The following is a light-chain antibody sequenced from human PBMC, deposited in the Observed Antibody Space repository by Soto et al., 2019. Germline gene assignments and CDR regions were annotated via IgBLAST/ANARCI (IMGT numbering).Light chain of an antibody. Sequence: EIVMTQSPATLYVSPGERATLSCRASQSVSGSLAWYQQKPGQAPRLLIYGASTRATDVPARFSGSGSGTEFTLTISSLQSEDFAVYYCQQYKSWAMFTFGPGTKVEIK. J-gene: IGKJ3*01. V-gene: IGKV3-15*01. CDR2: GAS. CDR3: QQYKSWAMFT. CDR1: QSVSGS.